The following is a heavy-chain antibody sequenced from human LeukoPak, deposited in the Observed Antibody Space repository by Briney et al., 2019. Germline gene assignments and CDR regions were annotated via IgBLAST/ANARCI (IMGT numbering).Heavy chain of an antibody. CDR2: IYYSGST. CDR1: GGSISSSSYY. J-gene: IGHJ3*02. Sequence: SETLSLTCTVSGGSISSSSYYWGWIRQPPGKGLEWIGSIYYSGSTYYNPSLKSRVTISVDTSKNQFSLKLSSVTAADTAVYYCARVGCSGGTCYRSRGAFDIWGQGTMVTVSS. V-gene: IGHV4-39*07. CDR3: ARVGCSGGTCYRSRGAFDI. D-gene: IGHD2-15*01.